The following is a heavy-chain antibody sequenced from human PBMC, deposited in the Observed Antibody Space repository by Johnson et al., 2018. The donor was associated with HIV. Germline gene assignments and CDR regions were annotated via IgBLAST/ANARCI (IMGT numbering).Heavy chain of an antibody. CDR2: IRYDGSNK. Sequence: QVQLVESGGGVVQPGGSLRLSCAASGFTFSSYGMHWVRQAPGKGLEWVAFIRYDGSNKYYADSVKGRFTISRDNSKNPLYRQMNSRRAEDTAVYYCAKDLEEGQQWLIGAFDIWGQGTMVTVSS. CDR3: AKDLEEGQQWLIGAFDI. J-gene: IGHJ3*02. V-gene: IGHV3-30*02. CDR1: GFTFSSYG. D-gene: IGHD6-19*01.